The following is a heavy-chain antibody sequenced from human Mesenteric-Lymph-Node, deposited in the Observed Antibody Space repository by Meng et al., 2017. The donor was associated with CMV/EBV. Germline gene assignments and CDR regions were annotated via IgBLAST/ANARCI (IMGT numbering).Heavy chain of an antibody. D-gene: IGHD2-2*01. V-gene: IGHV3-11*01. CDR3: ARAFHNVVPAKGLDY. CDR1: GFTFSDYY. Sequence: GESLKISCAASGFTFSDYYMSWIRQAPGKGPEWVSYISSSGSTIYYADSVKGRFTISRDNAKNSLYLQMNSLRAEDTAVYYCARAFHNVVPAKGLDYWGQGTLVTVSS. CDR2: ISSSGSTI. J-gene: IGHJ4*02.